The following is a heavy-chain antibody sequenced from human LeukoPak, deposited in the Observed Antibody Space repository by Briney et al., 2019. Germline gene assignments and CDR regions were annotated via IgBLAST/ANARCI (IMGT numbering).Heavy chain of an antibody. J-gene: IGHJ4*02. CDR2: IYSDGST. Sequence: GGSLRLSCAASGFTVSSNYTNWVRQAPGKGLEWVSVIYSDGSTYYTDSVKGRFTISRDNSKNTLYLQVNSLRAEDTAVYYCAGRRDCGGDCLDYWGQGTLVTVSS. V-gene: IGHV3-66*01. CDR1: GFTVSSNY. D-gene: IGHD2-21*01. CDR3: AGRRDCGGDCLDY.